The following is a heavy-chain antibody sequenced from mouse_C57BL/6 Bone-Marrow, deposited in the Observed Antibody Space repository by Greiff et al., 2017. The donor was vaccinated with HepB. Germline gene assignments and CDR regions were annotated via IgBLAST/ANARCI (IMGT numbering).Heavy chain of an antibody. CDR2: INYDGSST. Sequence: DVMLVESEGGLVQPGSSMKLSCTASGFTFSDYYMAWVRQVPEKGLEWVANINYDGSSTYYLDSLKSRFIISRDNAKNILYLQMSSLKSEDTATYYCARALYYSNYAWYFDVWGTGTTVTVSS. D-gene: IGHD2-5*01. CDR1: GFTFSDYY. J-gene: IGHJ1*03. V-gene: IGHV5-16*01. CDR3: ARALYYSNYAWYFDV.